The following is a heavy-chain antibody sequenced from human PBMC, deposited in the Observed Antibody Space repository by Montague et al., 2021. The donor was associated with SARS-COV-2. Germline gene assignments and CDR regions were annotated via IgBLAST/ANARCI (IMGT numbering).Heavy chain of an antibody. D-gene: IGHD3-3*01. CDR2: IYYSGST. Sequence: SETLSLTCIVSGGSVSSGSYYWSWIRQPPGKGLEWIGYIYYSGSTNYNPSLKSRVTISVDTSKNQFSLKLSSVTAADTAVYYCARDPWRITIFGVVTKYGMDAWGQGTTVTASS. J-gene: IGHJ6*02. CDR3: ARDPWRITIFGVVTKYGMDA. V-gene: IGHV4-61*01. CDR1: GGSVSSGSYY.